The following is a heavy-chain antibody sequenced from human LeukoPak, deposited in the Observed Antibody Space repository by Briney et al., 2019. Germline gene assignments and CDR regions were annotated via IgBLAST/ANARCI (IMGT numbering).Heavy chain of an antibody. Sequence: HALSLSFAIAAYSVSSNSGAANGIGQSPSRGLEWLGRTYYKAKWYNDYAVSVKSRITINPDTSKNHFPLQLNPVPPEDTAVYSCARGSYSSSWYWFDPWGQGTLASVPS. J-gene: IGHJ5*02. V-gene: IGHV6-1*01. CDR2: TYYKAKWYN. D-gene: IGHD6-13*01. CDR1: AYSVSSNSGA. CDR3: ARGSYSSSWYWFDP.